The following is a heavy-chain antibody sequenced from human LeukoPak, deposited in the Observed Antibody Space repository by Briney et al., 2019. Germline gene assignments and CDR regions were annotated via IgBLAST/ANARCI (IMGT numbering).Heavy chain of an antibody. D-gene: IGHD3-22*01. CDR2: ISYDGSNK. CDR3: ARSPSYYDSSGYPYYMDV. J-gene: IGHJ6*03. CDR1: GFTFSSYA. Sequence: GRSLRLSCAASGFTFSSYAMHWVRQAPGKGLEWVAVISYDGSNKYYADSVKGRFTISRDNSKNTLCLHMNSLRAEDTAVYYCARSPSYYDSSGYPYYMDVWGKGTTVTVSS. V-gene: IGHV3-30*01.